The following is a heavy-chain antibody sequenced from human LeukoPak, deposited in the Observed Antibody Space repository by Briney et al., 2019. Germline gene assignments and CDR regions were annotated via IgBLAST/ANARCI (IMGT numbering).Heavy chain of an antibody. Sequence: SETLSLTCTVSGGSISSYYWSWIRQPPGKGLEWIGEINHSGSTNYNPSLKSRVTISVDTSKNQFSLKLSSVTAADTAVYYCAREHTEYYFDYWGQGTLVTVSS. J-gene: IGHJ4*02. CDR3: AREHTEYYFDY. D-gene: IGHD2-2*02. CDR1: GGSISSYY. V-gene: IGHV4-59*01. CDR2: INHSGST.